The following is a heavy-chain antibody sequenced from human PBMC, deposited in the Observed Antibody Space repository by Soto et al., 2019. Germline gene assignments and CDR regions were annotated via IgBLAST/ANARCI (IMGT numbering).Heavy chain of an antibody. CDR1: GGSISSYY. CDR2: IYYSGST. V-gene: IGHV4-59*01. J-gene: IGHJ6*02. Sequence: SETLSLTCTVSGGSISSYYWSWIRQPPGKGLEWIGYIYYSGSTNYNPSLKSRVTISVDTSKNQFSLKLSSVTAADTAVYYCARTHFYYYGMDVWGQGTTVTVSS. CDR3: ARTHFYYYGMDV.